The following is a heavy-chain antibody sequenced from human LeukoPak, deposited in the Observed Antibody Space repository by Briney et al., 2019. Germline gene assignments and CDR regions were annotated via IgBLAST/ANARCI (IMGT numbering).Heavy chain of an antibody. CDR1: GGTFSSYA. V-gene: IGHV1-18*01. J-gene: IGHJ4*02. CDR3: ARDVVVVPADLDY. Sequence: GASVKVSCKASGGTFSSYAISWVRQAPGQGLEWMGWISAYNGNTNYAQKLQGRVTMTTDTSTSTAYMELRSLRPDDTAVYYCARDVVVVPADLDYWGQGTLVTVSS. D-gene: IGHD2-2*01. CDR2: ISAYNGNT.